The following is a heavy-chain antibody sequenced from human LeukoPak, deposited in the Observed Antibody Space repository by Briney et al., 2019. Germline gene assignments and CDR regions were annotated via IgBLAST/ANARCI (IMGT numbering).Heavy chain of an antibody. CDR3: AREGGIVATPFDY. Sequence: PGGSLRLSCAASGFTFSSYWLSWVRQAPGKGLEWWANIKQDGSEKYYVDSVKGRFTISRDKAKNSLYPQMNSLRAEDTAVYYCAREGGIVATPFDYWGQGTLVTVSS. J-gene: IGHJ4*02. V-gene: IGHV3-7*01. CDR2: IKQDGSEK. CDR1: GFTFSSYW. D-gene: IGHD5-12*01.